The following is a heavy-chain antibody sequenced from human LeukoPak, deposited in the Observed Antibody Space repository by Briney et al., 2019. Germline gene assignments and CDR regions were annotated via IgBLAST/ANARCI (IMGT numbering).Heavy chain of an antibody. CDR3: ARVPEYYYYGMDV. CDR2: ISSSGSTI. CDR1: GFTFSDYY. Sequence: GGSLRLSCAASGFTFSDYYMSWIRQAPGKGLEWVSYISSSGSTIYYADSAKGRFTISRDNAKNSLYLQMNSLRAEDTAVYYCARVPEYYYYGMDVWGQGTTVTVSS. V-gene: IGHV3-11*01. J-gene: IGHJ6*02.